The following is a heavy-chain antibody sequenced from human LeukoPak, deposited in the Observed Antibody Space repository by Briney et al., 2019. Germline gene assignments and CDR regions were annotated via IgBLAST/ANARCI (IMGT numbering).Heavy chain of an antibody. J-gene: IGHJ4*02. D-gene: IGHD5-18*01. CDR2: ISGSGGST. CDR3: AKARGECSYGENFDY. CDR1: GFTFSSYA. V-gene: IGHV3-23*01. Sequence: GGSLRLSCAASGFTFSSYAMSWVRQAPGKGLEWVSAISGSGGSTYYADSVKGRFTISRDNSKNTLYLQMNSLRAEDTAVYYCAKARGECSYGENFDYWGQGTLVTVSS.